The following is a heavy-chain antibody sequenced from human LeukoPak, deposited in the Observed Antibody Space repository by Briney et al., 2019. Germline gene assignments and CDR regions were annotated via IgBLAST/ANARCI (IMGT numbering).Heavy chain of an antibody. CDR1: GDSLTKYY. Sequence: ASVKVSCEASGDSLTKYYIHWVRQAPGQGLEWMGIINPSDGSTTYTQKFQGRVTMTTDTSTSTVNMELSSLRSEDTAVYYCAPSVRSGGSYYFDYWGQGTLVTVSS. D-gene: IGHD2-15*01. CDR3: APSVRSGGSYYFDY. CDR2: INPSDGST. V-gene: IGHV1-46*01. J-gene: IGHJ4*02.